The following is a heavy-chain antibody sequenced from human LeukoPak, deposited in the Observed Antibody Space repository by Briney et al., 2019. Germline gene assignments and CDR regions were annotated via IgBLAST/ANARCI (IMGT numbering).Heavy chain of an antibody. D-gene: IGHD5-12*01. CDR1: GFTFSSYA. V-gene: IGHV3-64*01. CDR2: VSSNGGST. J-gene: IGHJ6*02. CDR3: ARVYRVVPTRDYYGMDV. Sequence: GGSLRLSCAASGFTFSSYAMHWVRQAPGKGLEYVSAVSSNGGSTYCANSVKGRFTISGDNSKNTLYLQMGSLRAEDMAVYYCARVYRVVPTRDYYGMDVWGQGTTVTVSS.